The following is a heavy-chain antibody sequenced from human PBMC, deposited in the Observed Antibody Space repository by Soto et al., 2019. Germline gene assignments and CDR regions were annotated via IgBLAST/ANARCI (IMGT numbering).Heavy chain of an antibody. D-gene: IGHD5-12*01. CDR2: ISSSSSYI. CDR1: GSTFSSYS. CDR3: ARDREGKMATITHYFDY. J-gene: IGHJ4*02. V-gene: IGHV3-21*01. Sequence: PGGSLRLSCAASGSTFSSYSMNWVRQAPGKGLEWVSSISSSSSYIYYADSVKGRFTISRDNAKNSLYLQMNSLRAEDTAVYYCARDREGKMATITHYFDYWGQGTLVTVSS.